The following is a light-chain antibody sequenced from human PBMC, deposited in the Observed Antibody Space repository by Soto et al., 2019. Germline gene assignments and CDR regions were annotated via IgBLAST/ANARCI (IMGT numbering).Light chain of an antibody. J-gene: IGLJ3*02. CDR1: SSDVGGYNY. Sequence: QSALTQPASVSGSPGQSITISCTGTSSDVGGYNYVSWYQHHPGKAPNLIIYEVGNRPSGISNRFSGSKSDNTASLTISGLQPEDEADYYCSSYTSRSPLVFGGGTKLTVL. CDR3: SSYTSRSPLV. CDR2: EVG. V-gene: IGLV2-14*01.